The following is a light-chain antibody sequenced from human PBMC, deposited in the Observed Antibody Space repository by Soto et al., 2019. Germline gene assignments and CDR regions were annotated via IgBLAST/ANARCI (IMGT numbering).Light chain of an antibody. CDR3: QQRSNWPPTWT. J-gene: IGKJ1*01. Sequence: EVVLTQSPGTLSLSPGERATLSCRTSQSVSASQLAWYQQKPGQAPRLLIYGVSNRATSIPDRFSGSGSGTHFTLTISSLEPEDFAVYYCQQRSNWPPTWTFGQGTKVDIK. V-gene: IGKV3D-20*02. CDR2: GVS. CDR1: QSVSASQ.